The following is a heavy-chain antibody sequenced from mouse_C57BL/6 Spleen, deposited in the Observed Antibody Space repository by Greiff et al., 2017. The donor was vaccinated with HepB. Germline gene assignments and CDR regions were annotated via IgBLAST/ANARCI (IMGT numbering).Heavy chain of an antibody. CDR1: GFTFSSYA. J-gene: IGHJ2*01. V-gene: IGHV5-4*01. D-gene: IGHD4-1*01. CDR3: AGDTGTGFDY. Sequence: EVKLVESGGGLVKPGGSLKLSCAASGFTFSSYAMSWVRQTPEKRLEWVATISDGGSYTYYPDNVKGRFTISRDNAKNNLYLQMSHLKSEDTAMYYCAGDTGTGFDYWGQGTTLTVSS. CDR2: ISDGGSYT.